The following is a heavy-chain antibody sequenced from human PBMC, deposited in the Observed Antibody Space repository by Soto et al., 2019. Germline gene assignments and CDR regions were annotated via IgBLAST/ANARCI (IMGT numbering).Heavy chain of an antibody. CDR1: GGTFSSYN. CDR2: IIPILGIA. J-gene: IGHJ6*03. V-gene: IGHV1-69*02. CDR3: ARSGRYCSGGSCYNPYYYYYYMDV. Sequence: SVKVSCKASGGTFSSYNISWVRQAHGQGLEWMGRIIPILGIANYAQKFQGRVTITADKSTSTDYMELSSLISEDTSVYYCARSGRYCSGGSCYNPYYYYYYMDVWG. D-gene: IGHD2-15*01.